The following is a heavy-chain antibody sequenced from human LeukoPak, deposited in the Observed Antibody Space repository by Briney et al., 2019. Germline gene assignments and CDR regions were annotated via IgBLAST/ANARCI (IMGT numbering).Heavy chain of an antibody. Sequence: QAGGSLRLSCAASGFTVSSNYMSWVRQAPGKGLEWVSVIYSGGSTYYADSVKGRFTISRDNSENTLYLQMDSLRAEDTAVYYCAREGGYSSSWTFDYWGQGTLVTVSS. V-gene: IGHV3-66*01. CDR2: IYSGGST. CDR3: AREGGYSSSWTFDY. D-gene: IGHD6-13*01. J-gene: IGHJ4*02. CDR1: GFTVSSNY.